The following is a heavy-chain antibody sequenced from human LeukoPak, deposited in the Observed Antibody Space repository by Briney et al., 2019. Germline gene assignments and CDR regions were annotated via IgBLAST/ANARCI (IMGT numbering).Heavy chain of an antibody. D-gene: IGHD6-13*01. V-gene: IGHV1-24*01. CDR2: FDPEDGET. CDR1: GYTLTELS. J-gene: IGHJ4*02. Sequence: WASVKVSCKVSGYTLTELSMHWVRQAPGKGLEWMGGFDPEDGETIYAQKFQGRVTMTEDTSTDTAYMELSSLRSEDTAVYYCATGRGSSWYFDCWGQGTLVTVSS. CDR3: ATGRGSSWYFDC.